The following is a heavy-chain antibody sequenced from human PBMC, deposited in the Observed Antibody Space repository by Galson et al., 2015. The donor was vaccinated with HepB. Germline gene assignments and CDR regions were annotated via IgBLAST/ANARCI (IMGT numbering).Heavy chain of an antibody. Sequence: SVKVSCKASGYTFTNYGINWVRRAPGQGLEWMGWISGYNGNTKYAQKLLGRVTMTTDTSTNAVYMELRSLTSDDTAVYYCARDTSYSDNSLSYWGQGTLVTVSS. J-gene: IGHJ1*01. D-gene: IGHD4-17*01. CDR3: ARDTSYSDNSLSY. CDR2: ISGYNGNT. V-gene: IGHV1-18*01. CDR1: GYTFTNYG.